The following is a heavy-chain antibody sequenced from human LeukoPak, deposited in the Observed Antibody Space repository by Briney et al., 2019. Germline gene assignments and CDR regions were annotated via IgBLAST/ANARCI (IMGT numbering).Heavy chain of an antibody. J-gene: IGHJ4*02. CDR3: ARETRRYYYGSGSPCDY. CDR1: GFTFGSCW. V-gene: IGHV3-7*01. D-gene: IGHD3-10*01. CDR2: IKQDGSEK. Sequence: GGSLRLSCAASGFTFGSCWLSWVCQAPAKGLEWVANIKQDGSEKYYVDSVKGRFTISRDNAKNSLYLQMNSLRAEDTAVYYCARETRRYYYGSGSPCDYWGQGTLVTVSS.